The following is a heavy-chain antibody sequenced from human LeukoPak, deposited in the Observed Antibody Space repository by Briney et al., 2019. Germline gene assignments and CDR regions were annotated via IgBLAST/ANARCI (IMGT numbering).Heavy chain of an antibody. Sequence: PSETLSLTCTVSGGSISSSSYYWGWIRQPPGKGLEWIGSIYYSGSTYYNPSLKSRVTISVDTSKNQFSLKLSSVTAADTAVYYCARHTHDYGDYADWFDPWGQGTLVTVYS. CDR2: IYYSGST. CDR3: ARHTHDYGDYADWFDP. V-gene: IGHV4-39*01. CDR1: GGSISSSSYY. J-gene: IGHJ5*02. D-gene: IGHD4-17*01.